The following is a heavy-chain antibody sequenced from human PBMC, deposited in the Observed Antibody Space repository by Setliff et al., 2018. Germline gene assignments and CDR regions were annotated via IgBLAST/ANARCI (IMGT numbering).Heavy chain of an antibody. CDR2: FDPEDGET. CDR3: ARQTQNYNFWSGQYPYHYDS. Sequence: ASVKVSCKVSGYTLTELSRHWVRQAPGKGLEWMGGFDPEDGETIYAQKFQGRVTMTEDTSTDTAYMELSSLRSEDTAVYYCARQTQNYNFWSGQYPYHYDSWGQGTLVTVSS. J-gene: IGHJ4*02. CDR1: GYTLTELS. V-gene: IGHV1-24*01. D-gene: IGHD3-3*01.